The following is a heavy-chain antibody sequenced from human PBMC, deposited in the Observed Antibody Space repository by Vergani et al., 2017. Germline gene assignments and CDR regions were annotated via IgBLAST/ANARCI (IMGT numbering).Heavy chain of an antibody. CDR2: ISFDGNKK. Sequence: QVRLVESGGGVVQPGRSLRLSCAASGFSFTSYGMHWVRQPPGKGLEWVATISFDGNKKDYTGAVRGRFTISRDNAKNSLYLQMNSLRAEDTAVYHCARPSAPGDYDALDIWGQGTMVTVSS. CDR1: GFSFTSYG. V-gene: IGHV3-30*03. D-gene: IGHD4-17*01. J-gene: IGHJ3*02. CDR3: ARPSAPGDYDALDI.